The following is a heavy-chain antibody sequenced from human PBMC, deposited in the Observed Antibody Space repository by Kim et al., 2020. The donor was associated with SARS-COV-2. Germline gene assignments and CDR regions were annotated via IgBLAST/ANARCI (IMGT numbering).Heavy chain of an antibody. CDR2: ISQSGLT. J-gene: IGHJ2*01. D-gene: IGHD6-13*01. Sequence: SETLSLTCGVHGGSFNDYYWTWIRQFPGKGLEWIGEISQSGLTNYNPSLENRVIMSVDTAKKQLSLNLTSVSAADTAVYYCGRERYSSGWYGMIDLWGRGNLVTVSS. CDR1: GGSFNDYY. CDR3: GRERYSSGWYGMIDL. V-gene: IGHV4-34*01.